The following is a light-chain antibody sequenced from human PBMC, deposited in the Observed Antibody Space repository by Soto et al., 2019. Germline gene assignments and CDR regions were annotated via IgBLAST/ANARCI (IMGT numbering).Light chain of an antibody. CDR1: QSVSSN. V-gene: IGKV3-15*01. CDR2: GAS. CDR3: QQYNNWPPVT. J-gene: IGKJ1*01. Sequence: MTQSAATLSVSTGERAILSCRASQSVSSNLAWYQQKPGQAPRLLIYGASTRATGVPARFSGSGSGTEFTLTISSLQSEDFAVYYCQQYNNWPPVTFGQGSKVDIK.